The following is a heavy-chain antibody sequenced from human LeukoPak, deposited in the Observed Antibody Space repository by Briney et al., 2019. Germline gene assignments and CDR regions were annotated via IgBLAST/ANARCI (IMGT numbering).Heavy chain of an antibody. V-gene: IGHV4-34*01. CDR3: ARGQGTVTTH. Sequence: NPSETLSLTCTVSGGSISSYYWTWIRQPPGKGLEWIGEINHSGSANYNPSLKSRVTISLDTSKNQFSLKLSSVTAADTAVYYCARGQGTVTTHWGQGTLVTVSS. D-gene: IGHD4-17*01. J-gene: IGHJ4*02. CDR1: GGSISSYY. CDR2: INHSGSA.